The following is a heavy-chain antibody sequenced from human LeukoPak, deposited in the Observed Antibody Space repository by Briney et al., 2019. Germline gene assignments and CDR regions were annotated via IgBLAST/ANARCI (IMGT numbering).Heavy chain of an antibody. J-gene: IGHJ4*02. CDR1: GGSISSSSYY. D-gene: IGHD3-22*01. CDR2: IYYSGSI. Sequence: PSETLSLTCTVSGGSISSSSYYWGWIRQPPGKGLEWIGSIYYSGSIYYNPSLKSRVTISVDTSKNQFSLNLSSVTAADTAVYYCARAGPRPYYYDSSGPGGDYFDYWGQGTLVTVSS. CDR3: ARAGPRPYYYDSSGPGGDYFDY. V-gene: IGHV4-39*07.